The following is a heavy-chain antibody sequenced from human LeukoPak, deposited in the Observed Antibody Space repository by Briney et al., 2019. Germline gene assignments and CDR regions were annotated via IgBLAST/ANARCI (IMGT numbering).Heavy chain of an antibody. V-gene: IGHV4-59*11. CDR3: ARDLVTVTKGFDI. Sequence: SEPLSLTCAVSDDSLSSHHWPWTRQPPGEGLVGIWYISYVGSTNYTPSLKSRVTISIDTSRNQFSLRLSSVNAADTAVYYCARDLVTVTKGFDIWGQGTMVSVSS. CDR1: DDSLSSHH. D-gene: IGHD4-17*01. J-gene: IGHJ3*02. CDR2: ISYVGST.